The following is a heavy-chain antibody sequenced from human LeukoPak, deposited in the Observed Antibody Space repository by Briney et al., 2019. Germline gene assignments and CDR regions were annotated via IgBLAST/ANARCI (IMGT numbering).Heavy chain of an antibody. CDR2: ISSSSSYI. D-gene: IGHD3-16*02. Sequence: GGSLRLSCAASGFTFSSYSMNWVRQAPGKGLEWVSSISSSSSYIYYADSVKGRFTISRDNAKNSLYLQMNSLRAEDTAVYYCAREYYDYVWGSYRYSDYWGQGTLVTVSS. CDR1: GFTFSSYS. CDR3: AREYYDYVWGSYRYSDY. J-gene: IGHJ4*02. V-gene: IGHV3-21*01.